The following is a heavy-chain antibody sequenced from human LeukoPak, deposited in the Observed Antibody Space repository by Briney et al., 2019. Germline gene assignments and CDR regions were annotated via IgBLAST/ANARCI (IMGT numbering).Heavy chain of an antibody. J-gene: IGHJ5*02. CDR1: GYTFGSDD. CDR2: INPNNGNL. CDR3: ARDLLLWFGERYNWFDP. D-gene: IGHD3-10*01. Sequence: EASVKVSCKASGYTFGSDDINWVRQATGQGLEWMGWINPNNGNLGYAQKFQGRVTITRNTPISTAYMELSSLTSEDTAVYYCARDLLLWFGERYNWFDPWGQGTLVTVSS. V-gene: IGHV1-8*03.